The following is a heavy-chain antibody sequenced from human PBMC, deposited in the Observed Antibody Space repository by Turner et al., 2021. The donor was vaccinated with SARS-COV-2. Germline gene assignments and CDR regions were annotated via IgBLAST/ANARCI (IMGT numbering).Heavy chain of an antibody. CDR1: GYTFTSYD. CDR3: ARGSYCSSTKCYTGGWIDP. Sequence: QVQLVQSGAEVKKPGASVKVSCKASGYTFTSYDINWVRQATGQGLEWMGWMNPNSGNTGYAQKFQGRVTMTRNTSISTAYMELSSLRSEDTAVYYCARGSYCSSTKCYTGGWIDPWGQGTQVTVSS. V-gene: IGHV1-8*01. CDR2: MNPNSGNT. J-gene: IGHJ5*02. D-gene: IGHD2-2*02.